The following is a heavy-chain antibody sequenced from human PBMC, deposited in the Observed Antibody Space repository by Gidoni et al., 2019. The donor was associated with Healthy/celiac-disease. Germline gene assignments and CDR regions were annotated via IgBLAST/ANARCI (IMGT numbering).Heavy chain of an antibody. J-gene: IGHJ4*02. V-gene: IGHV3-30*18. D-gene: IGHD3-22*01. Sequence: QVQLVESGGGVVQPGRSLRLSCAASGFTFSSYGMHWGRQAPGKGLEWVAVISYDGSNKYYADSVKGRFTISRDNSKNTLYLQMNSLRAEDTAVYYCAKVGNNHSSGYIDYWGQGTLVTVSS. CDR1: GFTFSSYG. CDR3: AKVGNNHSSGYIDY. CDR2: ISYDGSNK.